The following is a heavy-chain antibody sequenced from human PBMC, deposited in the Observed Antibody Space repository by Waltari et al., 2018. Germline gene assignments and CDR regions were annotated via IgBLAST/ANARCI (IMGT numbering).Heavy chain of an antibody. CDR1: GFTFSSYS. D-gene: IGHD6-13*01. CDR2: ISSSSYI. Sequence: EVQLVESGGGLVKPGGSLRLSCAASGFTFSSYSMNWVRQAPGKGLEWVSSISSSSYIYYADSVKGRFTISRDNAKNSLYLQMNSLRAEDTAVYYCARERGVQQADYWGQGTLVTASS. V-gene: IGHV3-21*01. CDR3: ARERGVQQADY. J-gene: IGHJ4*02.